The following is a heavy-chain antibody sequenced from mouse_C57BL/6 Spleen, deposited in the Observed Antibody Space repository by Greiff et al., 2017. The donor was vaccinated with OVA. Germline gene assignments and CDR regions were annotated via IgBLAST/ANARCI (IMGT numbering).Heavy chain of an antibody. CDR2: INPNNGGT. D-gene: IGHD2-2*01. Sequence: VQLKESGPELVKPGASVKIPCKASGYTFTDYNMDWVKQSHGKSLEWIGDINPNNGGTIYNQKFKGKATLTVDKSSSTAYMELRSLTSEDTAVYYCARGTGYDGYAMDCWGQGTSVTVSS. J-gene: IGHJ4*01. V-gene: IGHV1-18*01. CDR3: ARGTGYDGYAMDC. CDR1: GYTFTDYN.